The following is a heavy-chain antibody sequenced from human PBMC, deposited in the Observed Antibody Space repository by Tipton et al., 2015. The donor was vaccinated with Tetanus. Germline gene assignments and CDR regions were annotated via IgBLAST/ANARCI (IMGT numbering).Heavy chain of an antibody. D-gene: IGHD3-3*01. J-gene: IGHJ4*02. CDR1: GGSVSSGSYY. CDR2: ILYGKST. CDR3: ARIPDYWSGYFDF. V-gene: IGHV4-61*01. Sequence: LRLSCTVFGGSVSSGSYYWSWVRQAPGKGLEYIGYILYGKSTHYNPSLKSRLSMSADPAKNQFSLRLTSVTAADTAVYYCARIPDYWSGYFDFWGEGTLVTVSP.